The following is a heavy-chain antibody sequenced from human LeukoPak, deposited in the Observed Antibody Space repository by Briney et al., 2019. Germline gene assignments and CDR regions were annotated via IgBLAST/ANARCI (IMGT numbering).Heavy chain of an antibody. CDR3: ARDPGYSSGWYPYYFDY. Sequence: GASVKVSCKASGYTFTGYYMHWVRQAPGQGLEWMGWINPNSGGTNYAQKFQGRVTMTRDTSISTAYMELSRLRSDDTAVYYCARDPGYSSGWYPYYFDYWGQGTLVTVSS. CDR1: GYTFTGYY. CDR2: INPNSGGT. V-gene: IGHV1-2*02. D-gene: IGHD6-19*01. J-gene: IGHJ4*02.